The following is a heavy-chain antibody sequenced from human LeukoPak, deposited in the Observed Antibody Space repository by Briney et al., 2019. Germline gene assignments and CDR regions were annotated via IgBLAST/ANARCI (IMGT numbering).Heavy chain of an antibody. CDR2: IYYSGST. CDR3: ARAGNTIFGVVISYFDY. D-gene: IGHD3-3*01. J-gene: IGHJ4*02. V-gene: IGHV4-39*01. CDR1: GGSISSSSYY. Sequence: SETLSLTCTVTGGSISSSSYYWGWIRQPPGKGLEWIGSIYYSGSTYYNPSLKSRVTISVDTSKNQFSLKLSSVTAADTAVYYCARAGNTIFGVVISYFDYWGQGTLVTVSS.